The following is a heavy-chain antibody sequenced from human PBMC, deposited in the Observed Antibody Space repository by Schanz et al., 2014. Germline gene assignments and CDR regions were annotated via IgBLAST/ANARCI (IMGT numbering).Heavy chain of an antibody. J-gene: IGHJ4*02. CDR2: FDAHDGRA. D-gene: IGHD2-8*02. CDR3: AKTLFPGGTQTFGN. V-gene: IGHV3-23*04. CDR1: GFSFGNYG. Sequence: EVQLVESGGGLAQPGGSLRLSCEASGFSFGNYGMSWVRQAPGKGLEWVSGFDAHDGRAYYADSAKGRFTISRDNSKSTLYVEMNSLRVEDTAVYYCAKTLFPGGTQTFGNWGRGTLVNVSS.